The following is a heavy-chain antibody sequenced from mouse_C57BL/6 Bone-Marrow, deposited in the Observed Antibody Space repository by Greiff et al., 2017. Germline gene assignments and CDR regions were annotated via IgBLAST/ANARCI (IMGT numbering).Heavy chain of an antibody. D-gene: IGHD1-1*01. CDR2: ISYDGSN. V-gene: IGHV3-6*01. CDR1: GYSITSGYY. CDR3: ARAVYYYGSRSREDYFDD. J-gene: IGHJ2*01. Sequence: EVQLQESGPGLVKPSQSLSLTCSVTGYSITSGYYWNCIRKFPGKKLEWMGYISYDGSNNYNPSLKNRISITRDTSKNQFFLKLNSVTTEDTATYYCARAVYYYGSRSREDYFDDWGQGTTLTVSS.